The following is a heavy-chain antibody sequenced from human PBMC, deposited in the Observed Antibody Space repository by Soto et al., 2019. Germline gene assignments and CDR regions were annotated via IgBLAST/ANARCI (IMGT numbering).Heavy chain of an antibody. Sequence: SQTLSLTCTVSGGSISSGGYYWSWIRQHPGKGLEWIGYIYYSGSTYYNPSLKSRVTISVDTSKNQFSLKLSSVTAADTAVYYCARTLWAITYFDYWGQGTLVTVSS. CDR2: IYYSGST. CDR1: GGSISSGGYY. CDR3: ARTLWAITYFDY. J-gene: IGHJ4*02. D-gene: IGHD2-21*01. V-gene: IGHV4-31*03.